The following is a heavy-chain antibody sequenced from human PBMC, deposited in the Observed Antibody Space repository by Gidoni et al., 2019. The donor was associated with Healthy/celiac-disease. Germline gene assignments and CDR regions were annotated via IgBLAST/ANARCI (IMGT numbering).Heavy chain of an antibody. CDR2: ISAYNGKT. Sequence: VQLVQSGAEVTKTGASVKVSCKASCYNVNSSGISWVRQAHGQGLEWLGLISAYNGKTNYAQKRQGRVTMTTDTSTSTAYMELRSLRSDDTAVYYCARDTLPYYDFWSGYSSWGQGTLVTVSS. CDR3: ARDTLPYYDFWSGYSS. V-gene: IGHV1-18*04. J-gene: IGHJ4*02. D-gene: IGHD3-3*01. CDR1: CYNVNSSG.